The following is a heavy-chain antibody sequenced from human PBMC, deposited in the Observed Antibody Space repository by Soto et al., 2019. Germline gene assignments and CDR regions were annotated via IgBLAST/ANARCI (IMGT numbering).Heavy chain of an antibody. J-gene: IGHJ5*02. CDR2: ISSNSAYI. V-gene: IGHV3-21*01. Sequence: TGGSLRLSCAASGFTFHSFTMNWVRQAPGKGLEWVSTISSNSAYIYYTDALRGRFTISRDNAKNSLHLQMNSLRAEDTAVYYCTRDASRDSSARGWFDPWGPGTLVTVSS. CDR1: GFTFHSFT. CDR3: TRDASRDSSARGWFDP. D-gene: IGHD6-13*01.